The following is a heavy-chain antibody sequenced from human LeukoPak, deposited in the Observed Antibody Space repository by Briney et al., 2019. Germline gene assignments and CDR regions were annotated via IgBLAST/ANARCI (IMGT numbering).Heavy chain of an antibody. CDR2: IKSKTDGGTT. CDR3: ATDRLEYQL. V-gene: IGHV3-15*01. D-gene: IGHD2-2*01. CDR1: GFTFTNAW. Sequence: KSGGSLRLSCAVSGFTFTNAWMSWIRQAPGKGLEWVGRIKSKTDGGTTDYATPVKGRFTISRDDSKNTLYLQMNSLKTEDTAVYYCATDRLEYQLWGQGTLVTVSS. J-gene: IGHJ4*02.